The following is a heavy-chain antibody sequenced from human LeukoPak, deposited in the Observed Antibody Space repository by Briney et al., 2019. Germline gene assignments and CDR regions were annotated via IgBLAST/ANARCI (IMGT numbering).Heavy chain of an antibody. Sequence: GGSLRLSCAASGFXVSSNYMSXVXXAXXXXXEWVSVIYSGGGTYYADSVKGRFTISRDNSKNTLYLQMNSLRAEDTAVYYCARDQAVVNSNWGQGTLVTVSS. CDR1: GFXVSSNY. V-gene: IGHV3-66*01. CDR3: ARDQAVVNSN. J-gene: IGHJ4*02. CDR2: IYSGGGT. D-gene: IGHD2-15*01.